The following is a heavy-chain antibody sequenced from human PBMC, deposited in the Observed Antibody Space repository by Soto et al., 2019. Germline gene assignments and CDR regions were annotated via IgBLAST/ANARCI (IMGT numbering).Heavy chain of an antibody. CDR2: ISAYNGNT. CDR3: AREEYSSSEYWFDP. D-gene: IGHD6-6*01. Sequence: GASVKVSCKASGGSFTSFIVTWVRQAPGQGLEWMGWISAYNGNTNYAQKLQGRVTMTTDTSTSTAYMELRSLRSDDTAVYYCAREEYSSSEYWFDPWGQGTLVTVSS. V-gene: IGHV1-18*01. J-gene: IGHJ5*02. CDR1: GGSFTSFI.